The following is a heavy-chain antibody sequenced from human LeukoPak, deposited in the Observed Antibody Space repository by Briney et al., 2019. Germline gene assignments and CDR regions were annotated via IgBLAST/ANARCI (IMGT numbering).Heavy chain of an antibody. CDR2: ISRSGTTI. CDR1: GFTFSDYY. Sequence: GGSLRLPCAASGFTFSDYYMSWIRQAPGKGLEWVSYISRSGTTIYYADSVKGRFTISRDNAKNSLYLQMDSLRAEDTAVYYCASGERSGYLGWGQGTLVTVSS. CDR3: ASGERSGYLG. V-gene: IGHV3-11*01. J-gene: IGHJ4*02. D-gene: IGHD3-3*01.